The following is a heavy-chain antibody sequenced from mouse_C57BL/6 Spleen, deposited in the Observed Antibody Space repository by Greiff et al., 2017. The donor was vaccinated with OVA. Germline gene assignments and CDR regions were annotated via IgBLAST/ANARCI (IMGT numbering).Heavy chain of an antibody. V-gene: IGHV1-54*01. Sequence: QVQLQQSGAELVRPGTSVKVSCKASGYAFTNYLIEWVKQRPGQGLAWIGVINPGSGGTNYNEKFKGKATLTADKSSSTAYMQLSSLTSEDYAVYFCAKCGGSSYAMDFWGQGTSVTVSS. CDR1: GYAFTNYL. CDR3: AKCGGSSYAMDF. J-gene: IGHJ4*01. D-gene: IGHD1-1*01. CDR2: INPGSGGT.